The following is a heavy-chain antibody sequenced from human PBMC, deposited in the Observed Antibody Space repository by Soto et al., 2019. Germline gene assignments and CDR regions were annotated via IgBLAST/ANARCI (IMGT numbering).Heavy chain of an antibody. Sequence: QVQLVQSGAELQKPGASVKVSCKASGYTFTSYDINWVRQATGQGLEWMGWMNPNSGNTGYAQKFQGRVTMTRNTSISTAYMELSSLRSEDTTVYYCARGLLRYSDWLWKTHYYYYYMDVWGKGTTVTVSS. CDR1: GYTFTSYD. CDR3: ARGLLRYSDWLWKTHYYYYYMDV. D-gene: IGHD3-9*01. J-gene: IGHJ6*03. CDR2: MNPNSGNT. V-gene: IGHV1-8*01.